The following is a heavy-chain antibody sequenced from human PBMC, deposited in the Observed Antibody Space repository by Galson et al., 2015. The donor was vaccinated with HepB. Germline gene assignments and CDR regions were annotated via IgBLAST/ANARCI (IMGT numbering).Heavy chain of an antibody. CDR1: GYTFTSYG. V-gene: IGHV1-18*01. D-gene: IGHD6-13*01. J-gene: IGHJ4*02. Sequence: SVKVSCKASGYTFTSYGISWVRQAPGQGLEWMGWISAYNGNTNYAQKLQGRVTMTTDTSTSTAYTELRSLRSDDTAVYYCAREVIAAAGTSPDFDYWGQGTLVTVSS. CDR3: AREVIAAAGTSPDFDY. CDR2: ISAYNGNT.